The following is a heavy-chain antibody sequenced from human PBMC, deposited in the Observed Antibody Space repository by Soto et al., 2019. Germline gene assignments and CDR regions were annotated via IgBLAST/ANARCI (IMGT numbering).Heavy chain of an antibody. Sequence: PGASLKISCKGSGYSFTSYWIGWVRQMPGKGLEWMGIIYPGDSDTRYSPSFQGQVTISADKSISTAYLQWSSLKASDTAMYYCARDYYDSSGYKPNYYYYYGMDVWRQGTTVTVSS. V-gene: IGHV5-51*01. CDR2: IYPGDSDT. CDR1: GYSFTSYW. D-gene: IGHD3-22*01. CDR3: ARDYYDSSGYKPNYYYYYGMDV. J-gene: IGHJ6*02.